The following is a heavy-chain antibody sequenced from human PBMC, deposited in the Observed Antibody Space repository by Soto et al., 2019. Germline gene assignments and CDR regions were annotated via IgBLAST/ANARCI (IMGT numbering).Heavy chain of an antibody. CDR2: IYPGDSDT. CDR3: ARYSVAEDFWRGYYNYYYGMDV. Sequence: XESLKVSWKCSGYSFTSYWSGLVLQMPGKGLEWMGIIYPGDSDTRYSPSFQGQVTISADKSISTAYLQWSSLKASDTAMYYCARYSVAEDFWRGYYNYYYGMDVCAQGTTVTVSS. J-gene: IGHJ6*02. D-gene: IGHD3-3*01. CDR1: GYSFTSYW. V-gene: IGHV5-51*01.